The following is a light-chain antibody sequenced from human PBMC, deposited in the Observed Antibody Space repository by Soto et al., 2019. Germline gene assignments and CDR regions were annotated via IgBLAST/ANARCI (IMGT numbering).Light chain of an antibody. Sequence: DIQMTQSPSSLSASIGDRFTITCQASQNITNNLSWYQQKPGKAPNLLIYHASKLAKGVTSRFSGSGSGTDFSFIITSLQREDLATYYCQQYYGLPPLTFGQGTLLEI. V-gene: IGKV1-33*01. CDR3: QQYYGLPPLT. J-gene: IGKJ5*01. CDR1: QNITNN. CDR2: HAS.